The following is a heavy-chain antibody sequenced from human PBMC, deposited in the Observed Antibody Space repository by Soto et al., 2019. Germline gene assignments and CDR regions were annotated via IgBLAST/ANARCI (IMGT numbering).Heavy chain of an antibody. CDR1: GGSITSYY. Sequence: LSLTCTVSGGSITSYYWSWIRQPPGKGLEWIGYIYNSGRTNYNPSLKSRVTISVDTSNNQFSLKLTSVNAADTAVYYCARATNFDYWGHGALVTVSS. CDR2: IYNSGRT. D-gene: IGHD1-1*01. CDR3: ARATNFDY. J-gene: IGHJ4*01. V-gene: IGHV4-59*01.